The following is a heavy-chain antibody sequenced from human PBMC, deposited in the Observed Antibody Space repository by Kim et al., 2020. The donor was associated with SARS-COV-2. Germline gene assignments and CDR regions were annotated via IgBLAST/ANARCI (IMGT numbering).Heavy chain of an antibody. CDR2: NSGNT. CDR3: ARGLGLDD. V-gene: IGHV1-8*01. Sequence: NSGNTGFAQKVKGRVSMTRDTSISTAYMGLSSLRSEDTAVYYCARGLGLDDWGQGTLVTVSS. D-gene: IGHD7-27*01. J-gene: IGHJ4*02.